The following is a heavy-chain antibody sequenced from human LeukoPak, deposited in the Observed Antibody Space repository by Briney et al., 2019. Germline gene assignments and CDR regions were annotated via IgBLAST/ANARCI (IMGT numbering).Heavy chain of an antibody. CDR3: ASYSGSNAYYAY. V-gene: IGHV4-34*01. J-gene: IGHJ4*02. CDR1: GGSFSDNY. D-gene: IGHD1-26*01. Sequence: PSETLSLTCAVYGGSFSDNYWSWIRQSPGKGLEWIGEINHSGSTNYNPSLKSRVTISVDTSKNQFSLKLSSVTAADTAVYYCASYSGSNAYYAYWGQGTLVTVSS. CDR2: INHSGST.